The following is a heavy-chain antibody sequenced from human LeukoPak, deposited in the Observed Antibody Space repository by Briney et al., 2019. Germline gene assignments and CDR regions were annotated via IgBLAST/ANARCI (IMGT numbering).Heavy chain of an antibody. Sequence: GGSLRLSCAASGFTFSDYYMSWIRQAPGKGLEWVSYISSSGSSIYYADSVKGRFTISRDNAKNSLYLQMNSLRAEDTAVYYCARDGPRPPLVGVLVGAFDIWGQGTMVTVSS. CDR2: ISSSGSSI. V-gene: IGHV3-11*04. CDR3: ARDGPRPPLVGVLVGAFDI. CDR1: GFTFSDYY. D-gene: IGHD1-26*01. J-gene: IGHJ3*02.